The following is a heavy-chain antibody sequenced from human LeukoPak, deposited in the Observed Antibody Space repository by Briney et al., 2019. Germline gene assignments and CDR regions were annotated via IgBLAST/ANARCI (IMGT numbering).Heavy chain of an antibody. J-gene: IGHJ4*02. CDR1: GFTFGDYP. D-gene: IGHD3-3*01. Sequence: GGSLRLSCTTSGFTFGDYPMSWVRQAPGKGLEWVGFIRSKAYGGTTEYAASVKGRFTISRDDSKSIGYLQMNSLKTEDTAVYYCTRGGDLWSVTRFDYWGQGTLVTVSS. CDR2: IRSKAYGGTT. CDR3: TRGGDLWSVTRFDY. V-gene: IGHV3-49*04.